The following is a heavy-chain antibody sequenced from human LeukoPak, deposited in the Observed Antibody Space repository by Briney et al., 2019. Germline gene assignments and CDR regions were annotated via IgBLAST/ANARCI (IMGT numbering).Heavy chain of an antibody. V-gene: IGHV1-69*13. J-gene: IGHJ3*02. D-gene: IGHD3-16*02. Sequence: GASVKVSCKASGGTFSNYAISWVRHAPGQGLEWMGGIIPIFGTANYAQKFQCRVTITADESTSTAYMELSSLRSEDTAVYYCARGAMITFGGVIVIDAFDIWGQGTMVTVSS. CDR3: ARGAMITFGGVIVIDAFDI. CDR2: IIPIFGTA. CDR1: GGTFSNYA.